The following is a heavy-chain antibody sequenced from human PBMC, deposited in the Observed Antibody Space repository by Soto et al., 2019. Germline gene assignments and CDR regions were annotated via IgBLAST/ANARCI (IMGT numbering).Heavy chain of an antibody. V-gene: IGHV4-59*01. CDR1: AGSIRSYY. Sequence: PSGTLALPCIVSAGSIRSYYWSWIREPPGKGLEWIGYIYYSGPTNYNPSLKRRVTISVDLSKNRFSLRLSSVTTADTALYYCARTTAVPNTLRSKYSFDDWGKGSL. D-gene: IGHD4-17*01. CDR2: IYYSGPT. CDR3: ARTTAVPNTLRSKYSFDD. J-gene: IGHJ4*02.